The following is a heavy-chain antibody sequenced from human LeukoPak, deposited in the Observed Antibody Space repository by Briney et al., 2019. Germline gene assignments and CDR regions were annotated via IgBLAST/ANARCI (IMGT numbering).Heavy chain of an antibody. J-gene: IGHJ6*03. V-gene: IGHV3-23*01. D-gene: IGHD3-10*01. CDR2: ISGSGGST. CDR1: GFTFSSYG. CDR3: AKEGGEFNYYYYYMDV. Sequence: PGGSLRLSCAASGFTFSSYGMSWVRQAPGKGLEWVSAISGSGGSTYYADSVKGRFTISRDNSKNTLYLQMNSLRAEDTAVYYCAKEGGEFNYYYYYMDVWGKGTAVTISS.